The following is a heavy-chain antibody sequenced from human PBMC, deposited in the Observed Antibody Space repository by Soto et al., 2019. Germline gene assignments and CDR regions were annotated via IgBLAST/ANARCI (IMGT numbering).Heavy chain of an antibody. Sequence: SVKVSCKASGGTFSSYAISWVRQAPGQGLEWMGGIIPIFGTANYAQKFQGRVTITADESTSTAYMDLSSLRSEDTAVYYCARGVSNYADYYYYGMDVWGQGTTVTVSS. CDR1: GGTFSSYA. D-gene: IGHD4-4*01. CDR2: IIPIFGTA. CDR3: ARGVSNYADYYYYGMDV. V-gene: IGHV1-69*13. J-gene: IGHJ6*02.